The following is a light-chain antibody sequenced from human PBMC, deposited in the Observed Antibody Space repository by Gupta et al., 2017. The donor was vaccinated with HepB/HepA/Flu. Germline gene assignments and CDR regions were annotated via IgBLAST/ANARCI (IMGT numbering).Light chain of an antibody. CDR2: WAS. J-gene: IGKJ1*01. V-gene: IGKV4-1*01. CDR1: QSVLYSSNNKNY. CDR3: QQYYNTPT. Sequence: DILMTQSPDSLAVSLGERATINCKSSQSVLYSSNNKNYLAWYQQKPGQPPKLLIYWASTRESGVPDRFSGSGSGKDFTPTISSLQAEDVAVYYCQQYYNTPTFGQGTKVEIK.